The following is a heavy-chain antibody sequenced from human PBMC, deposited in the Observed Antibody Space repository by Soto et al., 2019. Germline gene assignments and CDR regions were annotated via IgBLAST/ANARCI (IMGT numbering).Heavy chain of an antibody. Sequence: SATLCLTCPVSGCSIRSSVSYWGWVRPPPWKGLEWIVSFYYTGGTYSTYYNPSLKSRVTISVDTSKRQFSLNLRSVTAADTAVYYCASPRQGNYDFLSGYYALDYWSQGTLVTVSS. V-gene: IGHV4-39*01. J-gene: IGHJ4*02. D-gene: IGHD3-3*01. CDR3: ASPRQGNYDFLSGYYALDY. CDR1: GCSIRSSVSY. CDR2: FYYTGGT.